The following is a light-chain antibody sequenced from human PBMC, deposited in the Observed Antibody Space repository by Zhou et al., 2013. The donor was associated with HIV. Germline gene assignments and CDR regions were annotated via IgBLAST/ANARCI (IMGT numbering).Light chain of an antibody. J-gene: IGKJ2*01. CDR2: DAS. Sequence: EIVMTQSPATLSVSPGERVTLSCRASQSLGSNLAWYQQKPGQAPRLLIYDASTRATDIPARFSGSGSGTEFTLTINGLQSEDFGVYYCQQYYKWPETFGQGTKLEIK. V-gene: IGKV3-15*01. CDR3: QQYYKWPET. CDR1: QSLGSN.